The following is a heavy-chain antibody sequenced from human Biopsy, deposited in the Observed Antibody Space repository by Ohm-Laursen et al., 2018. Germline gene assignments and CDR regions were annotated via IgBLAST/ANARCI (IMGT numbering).Heavy chain of an antibody. D-gene: IGHD1-7*01. Sequence: AASVKVSCKASGYTFTSYDITWVRQASGQGPEWIGWLNPVSGNSNFGQKFRGRVTVISDTSISTAYMELSGLTSDDTATYYCGRAVRNQLLTDPWGQGTLVTVTS. CDR2: LNPVSGNS. CDR3: GRAVRNQLLTDP. V-gene: IGHV1-8*01. J-gene: IGHJ5*02. CDR1: GYTFTSYD.